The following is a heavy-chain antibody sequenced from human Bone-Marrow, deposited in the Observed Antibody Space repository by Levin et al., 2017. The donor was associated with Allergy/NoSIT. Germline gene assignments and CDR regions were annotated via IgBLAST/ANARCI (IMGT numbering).Heavy chain of an antibody. D-gene: IGHD4-17*01. CDR2: IYHRGST. V-gene: IGHV4-31*03. J-gene: IGHJ4*02. CDR3: AGHLMTTVTDVDH. CDR1: GGSINNGGYY. Sequence: PSETLSLTCTVSGGSINNGGYYWSWIRHRPGTGLEWIGYIYHRGSTHYNPSLESRVTMSVDTSQNQFSLKLSSVTAADTAVYYCAGHLMTTVTDVDHWGQGALVTVSS.